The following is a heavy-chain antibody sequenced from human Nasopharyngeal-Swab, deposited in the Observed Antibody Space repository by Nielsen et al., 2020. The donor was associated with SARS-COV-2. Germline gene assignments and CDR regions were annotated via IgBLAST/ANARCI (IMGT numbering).Heavy chain of an antibody. CDR1: GFTVSSNY. D-gene: IGHD2-2*01. V-gene: IGHV3-66*02. CDR3: AKEGGYCSSTSCYYYYGMDV. J-gene: IGHJ6*02. Sequence: GGSLRLSCAASGFTVSSNYMTWVRQAPGKGLEWVSIIYSGGNTYHADSVKGRFTISRDNSKNTLYLQMNSLRAEDTAVYYCAKEGGYCSSTSCYYYYGMDVWGQGTTVTVSS. CDR2: IYSGGNT.